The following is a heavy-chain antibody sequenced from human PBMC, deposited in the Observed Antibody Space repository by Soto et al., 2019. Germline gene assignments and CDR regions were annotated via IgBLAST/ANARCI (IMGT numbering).Heavy chain of an antibody. V-gene: IGHV2-5*01. CDR3: PRSSGSGWFDY. CDR1: EFSLSVSGVG. CDR2: IYWNDDK. Sequence: QITLKESGPTLVKPTQTLTLTCTFSEFSLSVSGVGVGSIRQPPGKALEWLALIYWNDDKRYSQSLKSRLTTTNDTPKYQLVLTMSIMDAVDTATSDCPRSSGSGWFDYWGQGTLVTVSP. D-gene: IGHD6-19*01. J-gene: IGHJ4*02.